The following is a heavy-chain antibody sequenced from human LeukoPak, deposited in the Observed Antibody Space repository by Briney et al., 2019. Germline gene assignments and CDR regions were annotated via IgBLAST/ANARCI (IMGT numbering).Heavy chain of an antibody. CDR2: IGSSGNYM. CDR1: GFTFSSYT. CDR3: ARESETSGWYDY. Sequence: GGSLRLSCAASGFTFSSYTMNWVRQAPGKGLEWVSSIGSSGNYMYYADSVKGRFAISRDNAKNSLYLQMNSLRAEDTAVYYCARESETSGWYDYWGQGTLVTVSS. D-gene: IGHD6-19*01. V-gene: IGHV3-21*01. J-gene: IGHJ4*02.